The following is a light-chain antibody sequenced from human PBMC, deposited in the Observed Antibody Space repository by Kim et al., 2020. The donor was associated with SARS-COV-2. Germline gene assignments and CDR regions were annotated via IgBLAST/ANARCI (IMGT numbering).Light chain of an antibody. CDR2: LGS. J-gene: IGKJ2*01. V-gene: IGKV2-28*01. CDR3: PPALQTLYT. CDR1: QSLLHSNGYNY. Sequence: DIVMTQSPLSLPVTPGEPASISCRSSQSLLHSNGYNYLDWYLQKPGQSPQLLIYLGSNRASGVPDRFSGSGSGTDFTLKISRVEAEDVGVYYCPPALQTLYTFGQATTLEI.